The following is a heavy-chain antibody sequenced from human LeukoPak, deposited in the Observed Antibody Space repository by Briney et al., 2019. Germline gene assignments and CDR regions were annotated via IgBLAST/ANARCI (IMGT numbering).Heavy chain of an antibody. CDR3: ARIHRYCSGGACYVLDN. V-gene: IGHV4-59*02. CDR2: VYYSGST. CDR1: GGSVSGYY. D-gene: IGHD2-15*01. Sequence: PSETLSLTCVVSGGSVSGYYWGWIWQPPGRGLEWIGYVYYSGSTNYNPSFKSRITISVDTSRNQFSLQLSSVTAADTAVYYCARIHRYCSGGACYVLDNWGQGTLVAVSS. J-gene: IGHJ4*02.